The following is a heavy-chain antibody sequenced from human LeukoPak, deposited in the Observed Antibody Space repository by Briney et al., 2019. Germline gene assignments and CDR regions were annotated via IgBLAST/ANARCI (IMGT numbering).Heavy chain of an antibody. CDR2: ISGSGGST. Sequence: GGSLRLSCAASGFTFSSYAMSWVRQAPGKGLEWVSAISGSGGSTYYADSVKGRFTISRDNAKNSLYLQMNSLRAEDTAVYYCATGQLPLDYWGQGTLVTVSS. CDR1: GFTFSSYA. D-gene: IGHD2-2*01. J-gene: IGHJ4*02. V-gene: IGHV3-23*01. CDR3: ATGQLPLDY.